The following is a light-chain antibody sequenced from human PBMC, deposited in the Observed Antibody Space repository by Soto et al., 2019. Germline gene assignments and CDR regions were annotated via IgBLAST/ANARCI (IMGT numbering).Light chain of an antibody. V-gene: IGKV1-9*01. CDR2: AAS. CDR3: QQLNSYPLT. J-gene: IGKJ4*01. CDR1: QGVVNY. Sequence: DIQMTQSPSTLPASVGDRVTITCRASQGVVNYFAWYQQKPGKAPNLLIYAASTLQGGVPSRFSGSGSGTEFTLTISSLQPEDFATYYCQQLNSYPLTFGGGTKVDIK.